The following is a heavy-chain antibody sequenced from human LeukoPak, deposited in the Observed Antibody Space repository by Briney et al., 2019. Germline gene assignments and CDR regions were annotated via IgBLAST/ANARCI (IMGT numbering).Heavy chain of an antibody. D-gene: IGHD3-10*01. CDR3: TTSSMVRGVFIGG. Sequence: GGSLRLSCAASGFTFSNAWMNWVRQAPGKGLEWVCRIKTKTDGGTTDYAAPVKGRFTISRDDSKNTLYLQMNSLKTEDTAVYYCTTSSMVRGVFIGGWGQGTLVTVSS. CDR2: IKTKTDGGTT. CDR1: GFTFSNAW. V-gene: IGHV3-15*01. J-gene: IGHJ4*02.